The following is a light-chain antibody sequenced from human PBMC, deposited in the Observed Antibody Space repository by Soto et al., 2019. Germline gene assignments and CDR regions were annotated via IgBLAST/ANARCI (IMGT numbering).Light chain of an antibody. J-gene: IGLJ2*01. CDR2: QDN. V-gene: IGLV3-1*01. Sequence: SYELTQPPSVSVSPGQTASITCSGDKLGDKYASWYQQRPGQSPVLVMYQDNKRPSGIPERISGSNSGSTATLTISGTQAMDEADYYCQAWDSTTVVFGGGTKLTVL. CDR3: QAWDSTTVV. CDR1: KLGDKY.